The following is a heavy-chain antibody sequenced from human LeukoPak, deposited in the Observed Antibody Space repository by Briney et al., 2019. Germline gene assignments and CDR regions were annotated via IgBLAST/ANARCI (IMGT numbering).Heavy chain of an antibody. D-gene: IGHD2-8*02. J-gene: IGHJ4*02. Sequence: ASVKVSCKASGYIFTGYFMHWVRQAHGQGHEWMGWINPNSGDTDYAQKFQGRVTMTTDTSISTAYMELNRLRSDDTAVYYCARDLNFRPILSGWAGPYWGQGTLVTVSS. CDR1: GYIFTGYF. V-gene: IGHV1-2*02. CDR2: INPNSGDT. CDR3: ARDLNFRPILSGWAGPY.